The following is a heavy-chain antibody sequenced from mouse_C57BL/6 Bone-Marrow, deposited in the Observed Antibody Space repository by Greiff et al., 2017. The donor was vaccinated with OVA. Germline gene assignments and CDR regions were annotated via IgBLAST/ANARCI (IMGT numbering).Heavy chain of an antibody. D-gene: IGHD1-1*01. Sequence: VQLQQSGAELVRPGASVKLSCKASGYTFTDYYINWVKQRPGQGLEWIARIYPGSGNTYYNEKFKGKATLTAEKSSSTAYMQLSSLTSEDSAVYFCARWGYYYGSTWYFDVWGTGTTVTVSS. J-gene: IGHJ1*03. V-gene: IGHV1-76*01. CDR3: ARWGYYYGSTWYFDV. CDR1: GYTFTDYY. CDR2: IYPGSGNT.